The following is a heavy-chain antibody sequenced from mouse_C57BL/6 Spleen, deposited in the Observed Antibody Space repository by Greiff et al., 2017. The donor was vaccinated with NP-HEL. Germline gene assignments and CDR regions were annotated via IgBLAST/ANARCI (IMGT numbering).Heavy chain of an antibody. CDR2: IRNKANGYTT. Sequence: DVQLVESGGGLVQPGGSLSLSCAASGFTFTDYYMSWVRQPPGKALEWLGFIRNKANGYTTEYSASVKGRFNISRANSPCILYLQMNALRAEDSATYYCAIYPPLCYVSSYDYAMDYWGQGASVTVSS. CDR1: GFTFTDYY. CDR3: AIYPPLCYVSSYDYAMDY. J-gene: IGHJ4*01. V-gene: IGHV7-3*01. D-gene: IGHD1-1*01.